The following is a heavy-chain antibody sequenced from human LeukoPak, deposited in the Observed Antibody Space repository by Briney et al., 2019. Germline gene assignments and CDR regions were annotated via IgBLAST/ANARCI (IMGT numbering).Heavy chain of an antibody. Sequence: GASVKVSCKASGYTFTGYYMHWVRQAPGQGLEWMGWINPNSGGTNYAQKFQGRVTMTRDKSISTAYMELSRLRADDTAVYYCARDRSEASDAFDIWGQGTMVTVSS. CDR2: INPNSGGT. CDR3: ARDRSEASDAFDI. V-gene: IGHV1-2*02. J-gene: IGHJ3*02. CDR1: GYTFTGYY.